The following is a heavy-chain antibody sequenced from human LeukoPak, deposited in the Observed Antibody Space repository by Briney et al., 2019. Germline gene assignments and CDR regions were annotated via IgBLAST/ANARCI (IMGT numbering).Heavy chain of an antibody. CDR1: GGSFSGYY. CDR3: ARGIVVVPAANTGWFDP. D-gene: IGHD2-2*01. V-gene: IGHV4-34*01. Sequence: SETLSLTCAVYGGSFSGYYWSWIRQPPGKGLEWIGEINHSGSTNYNPSLKSRVTISVDTSKNQFSLKLSSVTAADTAVYYCARGIVVVPAANTGWFDPWGQGTLVTVSS. J-gene: IGHJ5*02. CDR2: INHSGST.